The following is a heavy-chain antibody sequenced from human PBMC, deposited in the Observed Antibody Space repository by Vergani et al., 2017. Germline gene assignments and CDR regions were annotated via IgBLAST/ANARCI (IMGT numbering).Heavy chain of an antibody. CDR1: GFSFSSHA. Sequence: DVDLVESGGGFVQPGGSRRLSCAASGFSFSSHAMSWVRQGHGQGLEWVSSIKNTGDSTHYADSVKGRFTISRDNSKNTLYLQMNSLRVEDTAVYYCGRGSDNYNWGQGTLVTVSS. CDR2: IKNTGDST. J-gene: IGHJ4*02. CDR3: GRGSDNYN. D-gene: IGHD5-24*01. V-gene: IGHV3-23*04.